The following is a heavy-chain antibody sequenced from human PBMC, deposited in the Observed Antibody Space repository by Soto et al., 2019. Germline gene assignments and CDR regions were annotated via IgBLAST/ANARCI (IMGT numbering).Heavy chain of an antibody. D-gene: IGHD6-13*01. CDR3: AREVAADGTFREDVFDI. V-gene: IGHV1-69*12. J-gene: IGHJ3*02. CDR1: GGTFSNHA. CDR2: IIPIFSTT. Sequence: QVHLVQSGAEVKKPGSSVKVSCKAPGGTFSNHAINWVRQAPGQGLEWMGRIIPIFSTTNYAQKFQGRVTMTADESTITADLELSSLKHDATAVYYCAREVAADGTFREDVFDIWGQGTLVTVSS.